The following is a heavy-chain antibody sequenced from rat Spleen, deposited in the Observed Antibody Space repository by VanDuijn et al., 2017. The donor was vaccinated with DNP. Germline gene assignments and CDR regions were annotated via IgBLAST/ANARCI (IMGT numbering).Heavy chain of an antibody. CDR2: IWAGGIT. J-gene: IGHJ2*01. D-gene: IGHD1-10*01. CDR3: TREREPKNNPYYFDF. V-gene: IGHV2-15*01. Sequence: QVQLKESGPGLVQPSQTLSLTCTVSGLSLTNYHLSWVRQPPGKSLVWMGTIWAGGITDYNSTVQSRLYISRDTSKSQVFLGMNSLQTEDTAMYFCTREREPKNNPYYFDFWGQGVMVTVSS. CDR1: GLSLTNYH.